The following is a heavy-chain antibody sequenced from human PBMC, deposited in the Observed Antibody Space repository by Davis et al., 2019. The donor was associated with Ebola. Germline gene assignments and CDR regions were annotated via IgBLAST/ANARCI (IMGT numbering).Heavy chain of an antibody. V-gene: IGHV3-23*01. J-gene: IGHJ4*02. Sequence: GGSLRLSCAASGFTFSSYWMSWVRQAPGKGLEWVSAISGSGGSTYYADSVKGRFTISRDNSKNTLYLQMNSLRAEDTAVYYCAKGQYYYDSSPPSIWGQGTLVTVSS. CDR2: ISGSGGST. CDR3: AKGQYYYDSSPPSI. D-gene: IGHD3-22*01. CDR1: GFTFSSYW.